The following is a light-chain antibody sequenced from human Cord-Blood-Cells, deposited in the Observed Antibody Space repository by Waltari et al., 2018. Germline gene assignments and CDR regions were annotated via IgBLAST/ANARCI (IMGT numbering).Light chain of an antibody. CDR3: CSYAGSSSLYV. J-gene: IGLJ1*01. Sequence: QSALTQPASVSGSPGQSITISCTGTSSDVGSYNLVSWYQQHPGKAPKLMIYEGSKRPSGLSNRFSGSKSGNTASLTSSGLQAEHEADYYCCSYAGSSSLYVFGTGTKVTVL. V-gene: IGLV2-23*01. CDR1: SSDVGSYNL. CDR2: EGS.